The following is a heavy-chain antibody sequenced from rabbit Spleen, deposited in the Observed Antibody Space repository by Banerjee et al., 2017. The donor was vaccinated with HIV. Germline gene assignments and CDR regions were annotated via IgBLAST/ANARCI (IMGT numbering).Heavy chain of an antibody. CDR1: GFSFSSNYY. CDR2: IYAGSIDKS. Sequence: QSLEESGGDLVKPGASLTLTCTASGFSFSSNYYMCWVRQAPGKGLEWIGCIYAGSIDKSAYASWAKGRFTISKTSSPTVTMQMTSLTAADTATYFCARGPGSNAAAGGSYFELWGQGTLVTVS. CDR3: ARGPGSNAAAGGSYFEL. J-gene: IGHJ4*01. V-gene: IGHV1S40*01. D-gene: IGHD3-1*01.